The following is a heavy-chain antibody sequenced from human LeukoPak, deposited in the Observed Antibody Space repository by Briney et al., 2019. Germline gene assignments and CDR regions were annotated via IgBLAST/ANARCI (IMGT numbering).Heavy chain of an antibody. CDR1: GLTFSSYW. Sequence: PGGSLRLSCAASGLTFSSYWMPWVRQAPGQGLVWVSRINSDGSSTVYADSVKGRFTISRDNAKNMLYLQMNSLRAEDTSVFYCARGGVIHGFDIWGQGTMFTASS. CDR2: INSDGSST. D-gene: IGHD3-10*01. V-gene: IGHV3-74*01. J-gene: IGHJ3*02. CDR3: ARGGVIHGFDI.